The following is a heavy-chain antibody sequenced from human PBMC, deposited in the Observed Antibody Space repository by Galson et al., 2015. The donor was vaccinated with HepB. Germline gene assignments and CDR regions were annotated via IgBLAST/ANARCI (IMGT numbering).Heavy chain of an antibody. J-gene: IGHJ4*02. CDR2: INPNSGGT. CDR1: GYTFTGYY. Sequence: SCKASGYTFTGYYMHWVRQAPGQGLEWMGWINPNSGGTNYAQKFQGRVTMTRDTSISTAYMELSRLRSDDTAVYYCASYCSGGSCRGAFDYWGQGTLVTVSS. D-gene: IGHD2-15*01. V-gene: IGHV1-2*02. CDR3: ASYCSGGSCRGAFDY.